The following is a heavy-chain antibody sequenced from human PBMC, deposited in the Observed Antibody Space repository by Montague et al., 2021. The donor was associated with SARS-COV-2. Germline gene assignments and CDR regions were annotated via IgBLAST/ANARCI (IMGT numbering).Heavy chain of an antibody. D-gene: IGHD1-1*01. CDR2: SSYSGAT. CDR3: ARERQEVGIYFDP. Sequence: SETLSLTCTVDGGSMSTVNNYWGGVRQTPGKGLDWVGRSSYSGATYYNPSLETRVSISRDTSKSQFYLELRSVTAADTAVYYCARERQEVGIYFDPWGHGTLVTVSS. V-gene: IGHV4-39*07. J-gene: IGHJ5*02. CDR1: GGSMSTVNNY.